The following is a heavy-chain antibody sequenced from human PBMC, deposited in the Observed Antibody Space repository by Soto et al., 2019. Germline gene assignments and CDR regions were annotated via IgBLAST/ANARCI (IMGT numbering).Heavy chain of an antibody. CDR3: AKDGSSGGGWYVNFDY. V-gene: IGHV3-23*01. CDR2: ISGSGGST. J-gene: IGHJ4*02. Sequence: AWGVLSQARRASRLCLSRCSTYQEHQGPGKGLEWVSAISGSGGSTYYADSVKGRFTISRDNSKNTLYLQMNGLRAEDTAVYYCAKDGSSGGGWYVNFDYWGQGTLVTVSS. CDR1: RLCLSRCS. D-gene: IGHD6-19*01.